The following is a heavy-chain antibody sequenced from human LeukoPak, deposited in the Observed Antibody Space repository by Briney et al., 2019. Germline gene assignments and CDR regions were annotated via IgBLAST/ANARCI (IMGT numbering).Heavy chain of an antibody. CDR2: IYYSGST. CDR1: GGSISSYY. V-gene: IGHV4-59*01. CDR3: ARESDTAMVLDY. D-gene: IGHD5-18*01. J-gene: IGHJ4*02. Sequence: SETLSLTCTVSGGSISSYYWSWIRQPPGKGLEWIGYIYYSGSTNYNPSLKSRVTISVDTSKNQFSLKLTSVTAADTAVYYCARESDTAMVLDYWGQGILVTVSS.